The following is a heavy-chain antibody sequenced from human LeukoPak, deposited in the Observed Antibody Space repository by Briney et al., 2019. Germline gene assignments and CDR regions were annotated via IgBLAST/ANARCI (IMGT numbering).Heavy chain of an antibody. CDR1: GFTFSSYS. CDR3: AREYYDSSGYYGKLDY. Sequence: PGGSLRLSCAASGFTFSSYSMNWVRQAPGKGLEWVSSISSSSSYIYYADSVKGRFTISRDNAKNSLYLQMNSLRAEDTAVYYCAREYYDSSGYYGKLDYWGQGTLVAASS. J-gene: IGHJ4*02. D-gene: IGHD3-22*01. CDR2: ISSSSSYI. V-gene: IGHV3-21*01.